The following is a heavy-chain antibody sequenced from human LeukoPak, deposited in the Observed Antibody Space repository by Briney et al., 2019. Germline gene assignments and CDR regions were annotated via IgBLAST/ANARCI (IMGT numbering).Heavy chain of an antibody. CDR1: GGSISSYY. D-gene: IGHD5-24*01. CDR3: ARGEGNGYNYDAGAFDI. J-gene: IGHJ3*02. Sequence: SETLSLTCTVSGGSISSYYWSWIRQPPGKGLEWIGYIYYSGSTNYNPSLKSRDTISVDTSKNQFSLKLSSVTAADTAVYYCARGEGNGYNYDAGAFDIWGQGTMVTVSS. V-gene: IGHV4-59*01. CDR2: IYYSGST.